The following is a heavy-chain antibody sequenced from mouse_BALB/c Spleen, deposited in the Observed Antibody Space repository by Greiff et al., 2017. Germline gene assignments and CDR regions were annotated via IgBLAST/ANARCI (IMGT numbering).Heavy chain of an antibody. V-gene: IGHV3-6*02. CDR3: AREEKGIFAY. CDR1: GYSITSGYY. CDR2: ISYDGSN. Sequence: EVQLKESGPGLVKPSQSLSLTCSVTGYSITSGYYWNWIRQFPGNKLEWMGYISYDGSNNYNPSLKNRISITRDTSKNQFFLKLNSVTTEDTATYYCAREEKGIFAYWGQGTLVTVSA. J-gene: IGHJ3*01.